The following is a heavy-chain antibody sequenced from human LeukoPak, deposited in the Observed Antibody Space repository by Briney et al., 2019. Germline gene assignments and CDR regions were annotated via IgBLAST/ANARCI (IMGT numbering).Heavy chain of an antibody. J-gene: IGHJ4*02. CDR3: ARDSGYYSY. CDR1: GYTFTSYD. V-gene: IGHV1-8*01. CDR2: MNPNSGNT. D-gene: IGHD3-22*01. Sequence: GASVKVSCKASGYTFTSYDINWVRQATGQGLEWMGWMNPNSGNTGYAQKLQGRVTMTTDTSTSTAYMELRSLRSDDTAVYYCARDSGYYSYWGQGTLVTVSS.